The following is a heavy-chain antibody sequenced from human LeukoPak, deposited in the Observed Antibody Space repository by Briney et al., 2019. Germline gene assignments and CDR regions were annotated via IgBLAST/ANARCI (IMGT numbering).Heavy chain of an antibody. V-gene: IGHV3-20*04. CDR3: AKGGGGRLIYYYYMDV. CDR1: GFKFDDYG. Sequence: PGGSLRLSCTASGFKFDDYGMTWVRQAPGKGLEWVSDINWNGDSRGYAHSVRGRFTIYRDNAKNSLYLQMNSLRAEDMALYYCAKGGGGRLIYYYYMDVWGKGTTVTVSS. CDR2: INWNGDSR. J-gene: IGHJ6*03. D-gene: IGHD3-16*01.